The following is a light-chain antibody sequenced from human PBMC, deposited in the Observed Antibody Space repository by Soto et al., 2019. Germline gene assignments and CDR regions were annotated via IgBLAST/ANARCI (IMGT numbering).Light chain of an antibody. J-gene: IGKJ1*01. CDR1: QNIGNR. CDR3: LQVANFPRT. Sequence: DIQMTQSPASLSASMGDSVTITCRATQNIGNRLAWFQQKPGNPPKLLIEAASTLEIGVPSTFSGSGSGTEFSLTISSLGPEDFATYYCLQVANFPRTFGQGTKVDIK. V-gene: IGKV1-12*01. CDR2: AAS.